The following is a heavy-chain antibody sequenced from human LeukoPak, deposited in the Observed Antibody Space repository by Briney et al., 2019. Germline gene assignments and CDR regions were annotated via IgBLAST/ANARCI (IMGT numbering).Heavy chain of an antibody. CDR1: GFTFSNYG. D-gene: IGHD3-3*01. Sequence: GGSLRLSCAGSGFTFSNYGMTWVRQAPGKGLEWVAYISSSSGTIYYADSVRGRFTVSRDNAKNSLYLQLTSLRAADTAVYFCARSLCYDTGCSFDNWGQGTLVTVSS. CDR3: ARSLCYDTGCSFDN. J-gene: IGHJ4*02. CDR2: ISSSSGTI. V-gene: IGHV3-48*04.